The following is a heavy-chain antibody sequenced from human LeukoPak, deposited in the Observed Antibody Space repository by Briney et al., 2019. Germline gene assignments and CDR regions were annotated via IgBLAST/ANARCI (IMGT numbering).Heavy chain of an antibody. V-gene: IGHV4-4*07. CDR3: ARTHAGYSGYDYPPYFDY. CDR2: IYTSGST. Sequence: SETLSLTCTVSGGSISSYYWSWIRQPARKGLEWIGRIYTSGSTNYNPSLKSRVTMSVDTSKNQFSLKLSSVTAADTAVYYCARTHAGYSGYDYPPYFDYWGQGTLVTVSS. D-gene: IGHD5-12*01. J-gene: IGHJ4*02. CDR1: GGSISSYY.